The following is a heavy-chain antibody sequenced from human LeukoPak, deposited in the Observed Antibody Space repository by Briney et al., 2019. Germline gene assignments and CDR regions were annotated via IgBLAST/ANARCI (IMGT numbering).Heavy chain of an antibody. Sequence: GGSLRLSCAASGFTFSSYGMHWVRQAPGKGLEWVAVISYDGSNKYYADSVKGRFTISRDNSKNTLYLQMNSLRAEDTAVYYCARTYYYDSSGYNSYYFDYWGQGTLVTVSS. J-gene: IGHJ4*02. CDR1: GFTFSSYG. V-gene: IGHV3-30*03. CDR3: ARTYYYDSSGYNSYYFDY. D-gene: IGHD3-22*01. CDR2: ISYDGSNK.